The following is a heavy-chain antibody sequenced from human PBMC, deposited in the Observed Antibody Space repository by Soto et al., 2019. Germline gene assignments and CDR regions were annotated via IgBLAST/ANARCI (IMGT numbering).Heavy chain of an antibody. Sequence: QVQLQESGPGLVKPSETLSLTCTVSGGSVSSGSYYWSWIRQPPGKGLEWIGYIYYSGSTNYNPSLTSRVTRSVDTSKNQFSLKLSSVTAADTAVYYCARAVAAAGYYYGMDVWGQGTTVTVSS. J-gene: IGHJ6*02. D-gene: IGHD6-13*01. CDR2: IYYSGST. CDR3: ARAVAAAGYYYGMDV. CDR1: GGSVSSGSYY. V-gene: IGHV4-61*01.